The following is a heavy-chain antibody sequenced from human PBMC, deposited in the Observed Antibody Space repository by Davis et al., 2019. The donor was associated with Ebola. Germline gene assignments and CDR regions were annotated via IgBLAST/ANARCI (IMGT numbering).Heavy chain of an antibody. CDR3: ARVSALRIGFDM. CDR1: GGSFSGYY. D-gene: IGHD4-17*01. J-gene: IGHJ3*02. Sequence: PGGSLRLSCAAYGGSFSGYYWSWIRQPPGKGLEWIGEINHSGSTNYNPSLKSRVTISVDTSKNQFSLKLSSVTAADTAVYYCARVSALRIGFDMWGQGTMVTVSS. CDR2: INHSGST. V-gene: IGHV4-34*01.